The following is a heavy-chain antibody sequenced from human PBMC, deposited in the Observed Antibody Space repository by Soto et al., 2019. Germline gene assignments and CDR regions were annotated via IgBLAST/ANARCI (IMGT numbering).Heavy chain of an antibody. CDR2: INHSGST. V-gene: IGHV4-34*01. CDR3: ARGWGRIFDY. Sequence: QVQLQQWGAGLLKPSETLSLTCAVYGGSFSGYYWNWIRQPPGKGLEWIGEINHSGSTNYNPALKSRVTLSVDTSKHQSSLKLSSVTAADTAVYYCARGWGRIFDYWGQGTLVTVSS. D-gene: IGHD7-27*01. J-gene: IGHJ4*02. CDR1: GGSFSGYY.